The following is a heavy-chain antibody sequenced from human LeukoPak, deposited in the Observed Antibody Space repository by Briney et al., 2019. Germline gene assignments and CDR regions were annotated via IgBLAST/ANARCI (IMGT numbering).Heavy chain of an antibody. CDR3: AKDYRGSFTD. CDR2: IDIGGGTT. D-gene: IGHD1-26*01. V-gene: IGHV3-23*01. Sequence: PGGSLRLSCAASGFTVSTYAMSWVRQAPGMGLQLVSAIDIGGGTTYSADSVKGQFTISRDNSKNTLYLQMDSLRAEDTAVYFCAKDYRGSFTDWGQGTLVTVSS. CDR1: GFTVSTYA. J-gene: IGHJ4*02.